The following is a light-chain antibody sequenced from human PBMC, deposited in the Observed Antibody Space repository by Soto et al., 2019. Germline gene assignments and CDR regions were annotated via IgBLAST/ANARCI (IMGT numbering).Light chain of an antibody. J-gene: IGLJ1*01. V-gene: IGLV1-44*01. CDR3: ISYTTNSPYV. CDR2: DDN. Sequence: QSGLTQPPSASVTPGQRVTISCSGSSSNIGSHTVNWYQQLPGTAPKVLIYDDNQRPSGVPDRFSASKSGTSASLAISGPQSEDEADYYCISYTTNSPYVFGTWTNVTVL. CDR1: SSNIGSHT.